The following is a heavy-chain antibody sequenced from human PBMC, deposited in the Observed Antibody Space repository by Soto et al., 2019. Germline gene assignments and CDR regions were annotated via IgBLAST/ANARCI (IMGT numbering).Heavy chain of an antibody. D-gene: IGHD4-17*01. CDR3: ARNGDYFFDY. Sequence: SETLSLTCTVSGGSISSYYWSWIRQPPGKGLEWIGYIYYSGSTNYNPSLKSRVTISVDTSKNQFSLKLSSVTATDTAVYYCARNGDYFFDYWGQGTLVTVSS. J-gene: IGHJ4*02. V-gene: IGHV4-59*01. CDR1: GGSISSYY. CDR2: IYYSGST.